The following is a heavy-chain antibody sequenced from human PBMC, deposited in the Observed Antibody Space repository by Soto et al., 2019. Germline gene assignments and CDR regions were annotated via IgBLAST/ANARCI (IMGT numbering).Heavy chain of an antibody. J-gene: IGHJ6*02. CDR3: ASKPFTGYCSGGSCYVGLDV. V-gene: IGHV1-69*01. CDR1: GATFNSYA. D-gene: IGHD2-15*01. Sequence: QVQLVQSGAEVKSLGSSVKVSCTASGATFNSYAISWVRQAPGEGLEWMGGIVPIFVTPNYAQKFHGRVTITADESTSTAYMELSSLRAEDTALYYCASKPFTGYCSGGSCYVGLDVWGQGTTVTVSS. CDR2: IVPIFVTP.